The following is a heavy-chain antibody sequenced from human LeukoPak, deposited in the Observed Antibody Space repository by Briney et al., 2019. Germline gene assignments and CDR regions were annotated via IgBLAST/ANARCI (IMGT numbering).Heavy chain of an antibody. Sequence: ASVKVSCKASGGTFSSYAISWVRQAPGQGLEWMGGIIPIFGTANYAQKFQGRVTITADESTSTAYMELSGLRSEDTAVYYCASGGPHYDFWSGDVFDIWGQGTMDTVSS. CDR3: ASGGPHYDFWSGDVFDI. J-gene: IGHJ3*02. CDR1: GGTFSSYA. D-gene: IGHD3-3*01. V-gene: IGHV1-69*13. CDR2: IIPIFGTA.